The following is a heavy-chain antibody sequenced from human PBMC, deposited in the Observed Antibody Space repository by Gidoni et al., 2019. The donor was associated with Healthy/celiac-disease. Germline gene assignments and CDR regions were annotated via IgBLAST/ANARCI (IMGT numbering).Heavy chain of an antibody. D-gene: IGHD6-13*01. V-gene: IGHV1-46*01. Sequence: QVQLVQSGAEVKKPGASVKVSCKASGYTFTSYYMHWVRQAPGQGLEWMGIINPSGGSTSYAQKFQGRVTMTRDTSTSTVYMELSSLRSEDTAVYYCARELKTPYSSSWYGSPFDYWGQGTLVTVSS. CDR2: INPSGGST. CDR1: GYTFTSYY. J-gene: IGHJ4*02. CDR3: ARELKTPYSSSWYGSPFDY.